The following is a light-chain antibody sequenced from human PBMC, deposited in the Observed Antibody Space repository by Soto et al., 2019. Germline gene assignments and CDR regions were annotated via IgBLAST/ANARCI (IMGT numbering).Light chain of an antibody. V-gene: IGKV3-20*01. Sequence: EIVLTQSPGTLSLSPGERATLSCRASQSVSSSYLAWYQQKLGQAPRLLIYGASSRATGIPDRFSGSGSGTDFTLTINRLEHEDFAVYYCQQYGSSPLTFGGGTKVESK. CDR3: QQYGSSPLT. J-gene: IGKJ4*01. CDR2: GAS. CDR1: QSVSSSY.